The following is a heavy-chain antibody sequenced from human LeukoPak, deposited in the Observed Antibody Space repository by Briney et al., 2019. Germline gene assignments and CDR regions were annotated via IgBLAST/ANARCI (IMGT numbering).Heavy chain of an antibody. D-gene: IGHD3-3*01. J-gene: IGHJ5*02. CDR1: GYTFTSYD. Sequence: ASVKVSCKASGYTFTSYDINWVRQATGQGLEWMGWMNPNSGNTGYAQKFQGRVTMTRNTSISTAYMELSSLRSKDTAVYYCARGAGIHYDFWSGYYGVENNWFDPWGQGTLVTVSS. V-gene: IGHV1-8*01. CDR3: ARGAGIHYDFWSGYYGVENNWFDP. CDR2: MNPNSGNT.